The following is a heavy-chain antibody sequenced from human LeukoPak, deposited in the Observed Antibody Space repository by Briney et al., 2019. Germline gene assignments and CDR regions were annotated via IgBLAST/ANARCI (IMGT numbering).Heavy chain of an antibody. CDR1: RGSISSYY. V-gene: IGHV4-4*07. Sequence: SETLSLTCTVSRGSISSYYLSWIRQPAGKGLEGIGRIYTTGSTNYNPSLKSRVTMSVDTSKNQFSLKLSSVTAADTAVYYCAREGGSRGWYPFDYWGQGTLVTVSS. J-gene: IGHJ4*02. CDR2: IYTTGST. CDR3: AREGGSRGWYPFDY. D-gene: IGHD6-19*01.